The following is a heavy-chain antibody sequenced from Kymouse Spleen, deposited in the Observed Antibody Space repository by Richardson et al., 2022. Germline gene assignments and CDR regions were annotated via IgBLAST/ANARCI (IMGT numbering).Heavy chain of an antibody. J-gene: IGHJ6*02. D-gene: IGHD3-22*01. CDR2: ISGSGGST. Sequence: EVQLVESGGGLVQPGGSLRLSCAASGFTFSSYAMSWVRQAPGKGLEWVSAISGSGGSTYYADSVKGRFTISRDNSKNTLYLQMNSLRAEDTAVYYCAKDYYDSSGYYYYYYYGMDVWGQGTTVTVS. V-gene: IGHV3-23*04. CDR1: GFTFSSYA. CDR3: AKDYYDSSGYYYYYYYGMDV.